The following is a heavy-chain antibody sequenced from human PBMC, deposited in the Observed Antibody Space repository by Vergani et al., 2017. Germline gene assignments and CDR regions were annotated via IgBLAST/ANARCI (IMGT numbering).Heavy chain of an antibody. J-gene: IGHJ4*02. Sequence: QVQLQESGPGLVRPSETLSLTCTVSGGSLRGYYWHWIRQTPGEGLEWIGYVEDSGYFNYNPSLKTRVSMSSDTSNSQFSLMLSSVTVADTAVYYCARSIVSRNPPDYFDNWGQGTLVTVSS. CDR2: VEDSGYF. CDR1: GGSLRGYY. V-gene: IGHV4-59*01. D-gene: IGHD1-14*01. CDR3: ARSIVSRNPPDYFDN.